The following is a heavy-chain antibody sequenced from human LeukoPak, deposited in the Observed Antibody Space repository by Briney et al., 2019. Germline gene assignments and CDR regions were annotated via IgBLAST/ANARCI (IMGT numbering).Heavy chain of an antibody. CDR3: ARVSLDYYDGSGYYLGD. D-gene: IGHD3-22*01. J-gene: IGHJ4*02. V-gene: IGHV3-53*01. CDR1: GFTVSSNY. Sequence: GGSLRLSCAASGFTVSSNYMSWVRQAPGKGLEWVSVIYSGGSTYYADSVKGRFTISRDNSKNTLYLQMNSLRAEDTAVYYCARVSLDYYDGSGYYLGDWGQGTLVTVSS. CDR2: IYSGGST.